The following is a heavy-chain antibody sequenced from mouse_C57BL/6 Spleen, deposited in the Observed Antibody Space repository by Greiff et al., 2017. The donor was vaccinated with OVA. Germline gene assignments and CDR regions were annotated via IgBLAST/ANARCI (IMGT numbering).Heavy chain of an antibody. J-gene: IGHJ2*01. CDR3: AGGFAVGY. CDR1: GYAFSSSW. V-gene: IGHV1-82*01. D-gene: IGHD3-1*01. Sequence: QVQLQQSGPELVKPGASVKISCKASGYAFSSSWMNWVKQRPGKGLEWIGRIYPGDGDTNYNGKFKGKATLTADKSSSTAYMQLSSLTSEDSAVYFCAGGFAVGYWGQGTTLTVSS. CDR2: IYPGDGDT.